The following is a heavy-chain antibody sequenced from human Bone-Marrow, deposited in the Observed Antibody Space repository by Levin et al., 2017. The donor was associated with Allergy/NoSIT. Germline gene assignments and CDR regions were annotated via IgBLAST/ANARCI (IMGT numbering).Heavy chain of an antibody. CDR1: GFPFPTSD. Sequence: GGSLRLSCAASGFPFPTSDMHWVRQVAGKGLEWVSGIGTGDDTYYADSLKGRFTISRENAKNSLYLQMNSLTTGDTAVYYCAREGPSWAFDFWGQGTVVTVSS. CDR3: AREGPSWAFDF. J-gene: IGHJ3*01. CDR2: IGTGDDT. V-gene: IGHV3-13*01.